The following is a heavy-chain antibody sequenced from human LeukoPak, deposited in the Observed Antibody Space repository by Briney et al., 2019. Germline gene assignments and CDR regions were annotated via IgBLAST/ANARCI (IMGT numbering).Heavy chain of an antibody. D-gene: IGHD3-16*02. J-gene: IGHJ4*02. CDR1: GFSFSYYG. CDR3: ARESPNDYVWGSYRPPYIDN. Sequence: PGGSLRLSCAASGFSFSYYGMHWVRQAPGKGLEWVAVIWHSGSTKYYAESVKGRFTISRDNSKNTLYLQMNCLRAEDAAMYYCARESPNDYVWGSYRPPYIDNWGQGILVTVSS. V-gene: IGHV3-33*01. CDR2: IWHSGSTK.